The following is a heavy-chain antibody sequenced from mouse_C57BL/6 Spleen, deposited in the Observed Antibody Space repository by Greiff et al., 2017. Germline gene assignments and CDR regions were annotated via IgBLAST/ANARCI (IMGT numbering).Heavy chain of an antibody. Sequence: VQLNESGPELVKPGASVKISCKASGYSFTGYYMNWVKQSPEKSLEWIGEINPSTGGTTYNQKFKAKATLTVDKSSSTAYMQLKSLTSEDSAVYYCARGDYGVGFAYWGQGTLVTVSA. CDR2: INPSTGGT. D-gene: IGHD2-4*01. CDR3: ARGDYGVGFAY. CDR1: GYSFTGYY. J-gene: IGHJ3*01. V-gene: IGHV1-42*01.